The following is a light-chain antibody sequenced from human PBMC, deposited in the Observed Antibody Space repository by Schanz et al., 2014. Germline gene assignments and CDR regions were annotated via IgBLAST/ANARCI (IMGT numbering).Light chain of an antibody. CDR3: QQYNSWPWT. V-gene: IGKV3-15*01. Sequence: EIVMTQSPVTLSVSPGERATLSCRASQSVSTNLAWFQQKPGQAPRLLMYGASTRATGIPARFSGSGSGTEFTLTISSLQSEDFAVYYCQQYNSWPWTFGQGTKVEIK. J-gene: IGKJ1*01. CDR2: GAS. CDR1: QSVSTN.